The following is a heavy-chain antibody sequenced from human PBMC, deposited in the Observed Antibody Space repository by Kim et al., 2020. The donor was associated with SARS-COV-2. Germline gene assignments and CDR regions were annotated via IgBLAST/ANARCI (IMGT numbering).Heavy chain of an antibody. V-gene: IGHV4-34*01. CDR2: INHSGST. D-gene: IGHD6-19*01. CDR3: AMVGIAVAGYAFDI. J-gene: IGHJ3*02. CDR1: GGSFSGYY. Sequence: SETLSLTCAVYGGSFSGYYWSWIRQPPGKGLEWIGEINHSGSTNYNPSLKSRVTISVDTSKNQFSLKLSSVTAADTAVYYCAMVGIAVAGYAFDIWGQGTMVTVSS.